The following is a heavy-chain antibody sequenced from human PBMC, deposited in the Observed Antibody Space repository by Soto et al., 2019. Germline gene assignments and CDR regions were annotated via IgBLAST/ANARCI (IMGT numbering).Heavy chain of an antibody. V-gene: IGHV1-46*01. D-gene: IGHD3-16*02. Sequence: ASVKVSCKASGYTFTSYYMHWVRQAPGQELEWMGIINPSGGSTSYAQKFQGRVTMTRDTSTSTVYMELSSLRSEDTAVYYCARDGKYYDYVWGSYPLDYWGQGTLVTVSS. CDR1: GYTFTSYY. J-gene: IGHJ4*02. CDR3: ARDGKYYDYVWGSYPLDY. CDR2: INPSGGST.